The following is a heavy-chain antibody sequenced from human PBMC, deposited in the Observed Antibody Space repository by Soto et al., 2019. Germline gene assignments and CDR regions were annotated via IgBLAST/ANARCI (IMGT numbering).Heavy chain of an antibody. CDR2: IYYSGST. J-gene: IGHJ3*02. Sequence: SETLSLTCTVSGGSISSSSYYWGWIRQPPGKGLEWIGSIYYSGSTYYNPSLKSRVTISVDTSKNQFSLKLSSVTAADTAVYYCARGKQQLDNAFDIWGQGTMGTVSS. CDR3: ARGKQQLDNAFDI. V-gene: IGHV4-39*07. D-gene: IGHD6-13*01. CDR1: GGSISSSSYY.